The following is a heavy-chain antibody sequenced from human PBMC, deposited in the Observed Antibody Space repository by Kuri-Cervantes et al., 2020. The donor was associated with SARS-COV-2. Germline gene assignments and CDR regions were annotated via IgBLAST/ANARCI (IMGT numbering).Heavy chain of an antibody. CDR1: GFTFDDYA. J-gene: IGHJ4*02. CDR3: ARSRGGSYHGGFDY. D-gene: IGHD1-26*01. Sequence: SLKISCAASGFTFDDYAMHWVRQAPGKGLEWVAVISYDGSNKYYADSVKGRFTISRDNSKNTLYLQMNSLRAEDTAVYYCARSRGGSYHGGFDYWGQGTLVTVSS. CDR2: ISYDGSNK. V-gene: IGHV3-30-3*01.